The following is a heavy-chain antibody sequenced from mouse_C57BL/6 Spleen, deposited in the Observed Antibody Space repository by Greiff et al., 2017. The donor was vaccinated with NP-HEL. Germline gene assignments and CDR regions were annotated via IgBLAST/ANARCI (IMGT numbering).Heavy chain of an antibody. CDR1: GYTFTSYW. CDR2: IDPSDSYT. J-gene: IGHJ4*01. Sequence: QVQLQQPGAELVMPGASVKLSCKASGYTFTSYWMHWVKQRPGQGLEWIGEIDPSDSYTNYNQKFKGKSTLTVDKSSSTAYMQLSSLTSEDSAVYYCARGGIYYGNYFNAMDYWGQGTSVTVSS. CDR3: ARGGIYYGNYFNAMDY. D-gene: IGHD2-1*01. V-gene: IGHV1-69*01.